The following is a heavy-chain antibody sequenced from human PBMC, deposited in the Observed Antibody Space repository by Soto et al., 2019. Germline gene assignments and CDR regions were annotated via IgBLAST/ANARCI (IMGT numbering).Heavy chain of an antibody. J-gene: IGHJ4*02. D-gene: IGHD6-6*01. CDR3: ARARSDADTSSSSSYYFDY. CDR2: INHSGST. Sequence: SETLSLTCAVYGGSFSGYYWSWIRQPPGKGLEWIGEINHSGSTNYNPSLKSRVTISVDTSKNQFSLKLSSVTAADTAVYYCARARSDADTSSSSSYYFDYWGQGTLVTVSS. CDR1: GGSFSGYY. V-gene: IGHV4-34*01.